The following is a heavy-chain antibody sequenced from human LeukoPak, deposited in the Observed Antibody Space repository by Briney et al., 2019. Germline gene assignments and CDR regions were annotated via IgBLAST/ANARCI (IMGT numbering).Heavy chain of an antibody. CDR3: ARDWLNYYDSSGYVDGMDV. Sequence: SETLSLTCTVSGGSISSYYWSWIRQPAGKGLEWIGHIYTSGSTNYNPSLKSRVTMSVDTSKNQFSLKLSSVTAADTAVYYCARDWLNYYDSSGYVDGMDVWGQGTTVTVSS. CDR1: GGSISSYY. D-gene: IGHD3-22*01. V-gene: IGHV4-4*07. J-gene: IGHJ6*02. CDR2: IYTSGST.